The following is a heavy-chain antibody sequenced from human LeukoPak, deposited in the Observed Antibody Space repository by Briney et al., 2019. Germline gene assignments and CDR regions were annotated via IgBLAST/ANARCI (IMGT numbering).Heavy chain of an antibody. D-gene: IGHD4-17*01. CDR1: GGSFSGYY. CDR3: ARAGTNLGDYDY. Sequence: SETLSLTCAVYGGSFSGYYWSWIRQPPGKGLEWIGEINHSGSTNYNPSLKSRVTISVDTSKNQFSLKLSSVTAADTAVYYRARAGTNLGDYDYWGQGTLVTVSS. J-gene: IGHJ4*02. V-gene: IGHV4-34*01. CDR2: INHSGST.